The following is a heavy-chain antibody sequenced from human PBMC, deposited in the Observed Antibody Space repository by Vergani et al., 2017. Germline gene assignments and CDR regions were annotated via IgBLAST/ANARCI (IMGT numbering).Heavy chain of an antibody. J-gene: IGHJ5*02. Sequence: QVQLQESGPGLVKPSETLSLTCAVYGGSFSGYYWSWIRQPPGKGLEWIGEINHSGSTNYNPSLKSRVTISVDTSKNQFSLKLSSVTAADTAVYYCARMNVGYMFGYGDSQEPYNWFDPWGQGTLVTVSS. D-gene: IGHD4-17*01. CDR2: INHSGST. V-gene: IGHV4-34*01. CDR1: GGSFSGYY. CDR3: ARMNVGYMFGYGDSQEPYNWFDP.